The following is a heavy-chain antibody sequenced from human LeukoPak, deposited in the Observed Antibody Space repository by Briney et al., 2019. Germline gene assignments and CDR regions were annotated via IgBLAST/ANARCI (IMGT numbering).Heavy chain of an antibody. CDR1: GFTFSNYC. Sequence: GGSLRLSCAASGFTFSNYCLHWVRQPPGKGLEWVSCINSDGSSTTYADSVKGGFTISRDNAKNTLYLQINSLRAEDTAVYYGASGGYMDVWGKGTTVTASS. CDR3: ASGGYMDV. J-gene: IGHJ6*03. V-gene: IGHV3-74*01. CDR2: INSDGSST.